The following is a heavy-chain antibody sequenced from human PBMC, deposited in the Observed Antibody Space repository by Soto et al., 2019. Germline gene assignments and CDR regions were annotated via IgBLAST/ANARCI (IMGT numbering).Heavy chain of an antibody. CDR3: ATTYCSGGYCFSSEY. V-gene: IGHV3-21*01. CDR1: VITFRSYS. CDR2: ITSDSSDI. D-gene: IGHD2-15*01. Sequence: PWWSLRLSCSASVITFRSYSMSWFRQAPGKGLEWVASITSDSSDIYYEDSVKGRFTISRDNGENSLYLQMTSLGAEDTGVYYCATTYCSGGYCFSSEYWGQGVLVTVSS. J-gene: IGHJ4*02.